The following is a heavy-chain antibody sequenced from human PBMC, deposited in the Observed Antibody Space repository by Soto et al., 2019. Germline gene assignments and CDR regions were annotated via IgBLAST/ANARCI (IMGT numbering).Heavy chain of an antibody. Sequence: ASVKVSCKASGYTFTGYAMHWVRQAPGQRLEWMGWINAGNGNTKYSQKFQGRVTITRDTSASTAYMELSSLRSEDTAVYYCARAVAYGADFDCWGQGTLVTVSS. V-gene: IGHV1-3*01. D-gene: IGHD2-21*01. J-gene: IGHJ4*02. CDR3: ARAVAYGADFDC. CDR2: INAGNGNT. CDR1: GYTFTGYA.